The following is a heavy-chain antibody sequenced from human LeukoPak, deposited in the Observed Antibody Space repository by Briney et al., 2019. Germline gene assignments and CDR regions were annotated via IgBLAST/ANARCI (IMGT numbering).Heavy chain of an antibody. CDR1: RFTFTTCW. CDR3: ASGSGWTFEY. V-gene: IGHV3-7*01. Sequence: GGSQRLSCAASRFTFTTCWMNWVRQAPGKGLEWVAIIQEDGSEKLYVDSVKGRFTISRDNAKNSLYLQMDNLRAEDTAVYYCASGSGWTFEYWGQGTQVTVSS. D-gene: IGHD6-19*01. J-gene: IGHJ4*02. CDR2: IQEDGSEK.